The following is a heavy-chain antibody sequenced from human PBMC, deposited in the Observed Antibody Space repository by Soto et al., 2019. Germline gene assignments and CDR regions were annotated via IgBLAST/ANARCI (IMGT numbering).Heavy chain of an antibody. CDR2: INSGSTTI. J-gene: IGHJ4*02. CDR3: SRSQWPRYYYFDY. CDR1: GFTFSSHS. D-gene: IGHD6-19*01. Sequence: GGSLRLSCAASGFTFSSHSMNWVRQAPGKGLEWLSYINSGSTTIYYADSVKGRFTISRDNAKNSLYLQMNNLRAEDTAVYYCSRSQWPRYYYFDYWGQGTLVTVSS. V-gene: IGHV3-48*01.